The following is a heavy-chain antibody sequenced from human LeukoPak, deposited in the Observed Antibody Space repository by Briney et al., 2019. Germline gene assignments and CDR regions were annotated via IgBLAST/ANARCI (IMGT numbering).Heavy chain of an antibody. CDR1: GGSIINNY. CDR2: IYYTGTT. V-gene: IGHV4-59*08. CDR3: ARHTSYGGNSAFGD. D-gene: IGHD4-17*01. Sequence: PSATLSLTCTVSGGSIINNYWSWIRQPPGKGLEWIGYIYYTGTTNYNPSLKSRVTISVDTSKNHFSLKLYSVTAADTAVYYCARHTSYGGNSAFGDWGQGTLVTVSS. J-gene: IGHJ4*02.